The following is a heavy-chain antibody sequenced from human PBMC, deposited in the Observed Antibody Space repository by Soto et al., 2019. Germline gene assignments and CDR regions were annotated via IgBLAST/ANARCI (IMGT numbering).Heavy chain of an antibody. CDR1: GFTFSSYA. CDR3: AKDNEQWTNWFDP. D-gene: IGHD6-19*01. CDR2: ISGSGGST. J-gene: IGHJ5*02. V-gene: IGHV3-23*01. Sequence: GGSLRLSCAASGFTFSSYAMSWVLQAPWKGLEWVSAISGSGGSTYYADSVKGRFTISRDNSKNTLYLQMNSLRAEDTAVYYCAKDNEQWTNWFDPWGQGTLVTVSS.